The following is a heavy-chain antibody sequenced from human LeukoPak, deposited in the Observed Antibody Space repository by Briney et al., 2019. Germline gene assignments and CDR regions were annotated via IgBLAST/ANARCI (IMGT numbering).Heavy chain of an antibody. Sequence: GGSLRLSCAASGFTFSSYAMSWVRQAPGKGLVWVSCISTDGSETRYADSVKGRFTISRDNAKNTLYLQMNSLTAEDTAVYYCATCSGGRCYSKGFDYWGQGTLVTVSS. CDR1: GFTFSSYA. D-gene: IGHD2-15*01. J-gene: IGHJ4*02. CDR2: ISTDGSET. CDR3: ATCSGGRCYSKGFDY. V-gene: IGHV3-74*01.